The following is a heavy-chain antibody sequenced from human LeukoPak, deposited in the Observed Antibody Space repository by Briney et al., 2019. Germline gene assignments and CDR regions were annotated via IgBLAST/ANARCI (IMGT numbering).Heavy chain of an antibody. CDR2: IYYTGTT. CDR3: ARQNNYYGSGSYFDY. J-gene: IGHJ4*02. CDR1: GGSISSYY. D-gene: IGHD3-10*01. Sequence: SETLSLTCTVSGGSISSYYWSWVRQPPGKGLEWIGYIYYTGTTNYNPSLKSRVTISVDTSKNQFSLKLSSVTAADTAVYYCARQNNYYGSGSYFDYWGRGTLVTVSS. V-gene: IGHV4-59*08.